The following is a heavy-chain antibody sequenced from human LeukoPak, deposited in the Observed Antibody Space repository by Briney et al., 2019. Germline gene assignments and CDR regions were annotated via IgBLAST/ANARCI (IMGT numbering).Heavy chain of an antibody. J-gene: IGHJ5*02. CDR2: ISYDGSNK. CDR3: ARDDGNKYYDILTGSLGWFDP. V-gene: IGHV3-30-3*01. D-gene: IGHD3-9*01. Sequence: GGSLRLSCAASGFTFSSYAMHWVRQAPGKGLEWVAVISYDGSNKYYADSVKGRFTISRGNSKNTLYLQMNSLRAEDTAVYYCARDDGNKYYDILTGSLGWFDPWGQGTLVTVSS. CDR1: GFTFSSYA.